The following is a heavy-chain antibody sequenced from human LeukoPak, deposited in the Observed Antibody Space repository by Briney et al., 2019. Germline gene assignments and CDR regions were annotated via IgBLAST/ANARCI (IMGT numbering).Heavy chain of an antibody. J-gene: IGHJ3*02. CDR1: GFTFDDYG. CDR2: INWNGGST. D-gene: IGHD3-22*01. V-gene: IGHV3-20*04. Sequence: PGGSLRLSCAASGFTFDDYGMSWVRQAPGKGLEWVSGINWNGGSTGYADSVKGRFTISRDNAKNSLYLQMNGLRAEDTALYYCASWGYYYDSSGYYPSGAFDIWGQGTMVTVSS. CDR3: ASWGYYYDSSGYYPSGAFDI.